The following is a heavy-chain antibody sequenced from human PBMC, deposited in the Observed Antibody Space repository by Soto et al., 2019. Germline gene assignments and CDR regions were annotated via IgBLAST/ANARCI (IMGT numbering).Heavy chain of an antibody. CDR1: GLTFDYYG. CDR3: AKGTGYYPLGGPDS. D-gene: IGHD3-9*01. Sequence: GGSLRLSCAASGLTFDYYGMFWVRRSPGKGLEWVSGIGWSSANMAYADSVKGRFTISRDNAKNSLYLQMNSLRAEDTALYYCAKGTGYYPLGGPDSWGQGTLVPVSS. CDR2: IGWSSANM. V-gene: IGHV3-9*01. J-gene: IGHJ4*02.